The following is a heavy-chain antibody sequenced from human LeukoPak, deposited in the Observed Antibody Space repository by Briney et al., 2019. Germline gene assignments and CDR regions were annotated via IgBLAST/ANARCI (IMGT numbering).Heavy chain of an antibody. CDR1: GGSISSGSYY. CDR2: VYTSGST. V-gene: IGHV4-61*02. CDR3: ARHVKGLVVPAAIMATPYYYYYYMDV. D-gene: IGHD2-2*01. J-gene: IGHJ6*03. Sequence: PSQTLSLTCTVSGGSISSGSYYWSWIRQPAGKGLEWIGRVYTSGSTNYNPSLRSRITISLDTSKNQFSLKLNSVTAADTAVYYCARHVKGLVVPAAIMATPYYYYYYMDVWGKGTTVTVSS.